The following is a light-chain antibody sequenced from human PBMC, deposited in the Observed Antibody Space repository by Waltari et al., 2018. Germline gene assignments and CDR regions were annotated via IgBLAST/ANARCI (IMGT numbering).Light chain of an antibody. J-gene: IGLJ2*01. CDR1: SLRSYY. CDR3: NSRDSSGNHLV. V-gene: IGLV3-19*01. Sequence: SSELPQDPAVSVALGQTVRITCRGDSLRSYYASWYQQKPGQAPVLVIYGKNNRPSGIPDRFSGSISGNTASLTITGAQAEDEADYYCNSRDSSGNHLVFGGGTKLTVL. CDR2: GKN.